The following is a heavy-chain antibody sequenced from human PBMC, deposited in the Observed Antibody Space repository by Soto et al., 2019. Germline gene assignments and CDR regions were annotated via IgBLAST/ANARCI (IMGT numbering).Heavy chain of an antibody. CDR2: IYGGGST. Sequence: EEQLVESGGDLVQPGGSREPPCAAHGFPLLNNYMSWDPQAPGKGLEWAPRIYGGGSTYYADSVKGRFTIARDSSKNTLYLQMNSLRAEDTAMYYCAAYSHKGYWGQGTLVTVSS. CDR1: GFPLLNNY. J-gene: IGHJ4*02. D-gene: IGHD3-16*01. CDR3: AAYSHKGY. V-gene: IGHV3-66*01.